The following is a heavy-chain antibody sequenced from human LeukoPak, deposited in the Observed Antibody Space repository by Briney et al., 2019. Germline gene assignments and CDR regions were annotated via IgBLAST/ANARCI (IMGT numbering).Heavy chain of an antibody. CDR2: IYYSGST. CDR1: GGSISSSSYY. Sequence: PSETLSLTCTVSGGSISSSSYYWGWIRQPPGKGLEWIGSIYYSGSTYYNPSLKSRVTMSVATSKNQFSLKLSSVTAADTAVYYCARDRYYYDSSGSAGDYWGQGTLVTVSS. CDR3: ARDRYYYDSSGSAGDY. V-gene: IGHV4-39*07. J-gene: IGHJ4*02. D-gene: IGHD3-22*01.